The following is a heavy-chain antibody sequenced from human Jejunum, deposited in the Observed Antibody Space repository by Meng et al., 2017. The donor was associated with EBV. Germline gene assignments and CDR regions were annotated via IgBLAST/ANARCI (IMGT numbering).Heavy chain of an antibody. CDR3: ARDTNGDYGWVDP. V-gene: IGHV4-30-4*01. CDR1: GDTLFNGGHY. Sequence: LLQHSAPGLVNPSQTLSLTCAVSGDTLFNGGHYWTWIRQPPGKGLEWIGYIFYTGNTYYNPSLKSRVTISLDISKNQFSLNLTSVTAADTAVYYCARDTNGDYGWVDPWGQGTLVTVSS. D-gene: IGHD4-17*01. CDR2: IFYTGNT. J-gene: IGHJ5*02.